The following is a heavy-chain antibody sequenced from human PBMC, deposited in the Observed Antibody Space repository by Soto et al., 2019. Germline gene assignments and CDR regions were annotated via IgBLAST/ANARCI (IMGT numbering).Heavy chain of an antibody. V-gene: IGHV3-23*01. CDR2: ISGSGGST. CDR1: GFTFSSYA. J-gene: IGHJ4*02. D-gene: IGHD4-17*01. CDR3: AKDREYGDFFDY. Sequence: LRLSCAASGFTFSSYAMSWVRQAPGKGLEWVSAISGSGGSTYYADSVKGRFTISRDNSKNTLYLQMNSLRAEDTAVYYCAKDREYGDFFDYWGQGTLVTVSS.